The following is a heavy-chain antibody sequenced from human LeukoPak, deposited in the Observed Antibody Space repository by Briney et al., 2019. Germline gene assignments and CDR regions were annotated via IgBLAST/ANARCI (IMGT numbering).Heavy chain of an antibody. Sequence: ASVKVSCKASGYTFTSYGISWVRQAPGQGLEWMGGIIPIFGTANYAQKFQGRVTITADESTSTAYMELSSLRSEDTAVYYCARAPYYGSGSYLDYWGQGTLVTVSS. D-gene: IGHD3-10*01. CDR1: GYTFTSYG. CDR2: IIPIFGTA. CDR3: ARAPYYGSGSYLDY. V-gene: IGHV1-69*13. J-gene: IGHJ4*02.